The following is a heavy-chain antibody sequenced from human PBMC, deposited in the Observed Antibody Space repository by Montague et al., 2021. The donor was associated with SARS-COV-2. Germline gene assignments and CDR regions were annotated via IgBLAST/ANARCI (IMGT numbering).Heavy chain of an antibody. CDR1: GGSFTSYY. D-gene: IGHD3-22*01. CDR3: ARGTKRVFTYDDDSSCFESDY. V-gene: IGHV4-34*01. Sequence: SETLSLTCTVSGGSFTSYYWSWIRQPPGKGLEWIGEINHSGSTNYNPSLKGRVTISIDTSKNQFSLKLNSVTVADTAVYYCARGTKRVFTYDDDSSCFESDYWGQGTLVTVSS. CDR2: INHSGST. J-gene: IGHJ4*02.